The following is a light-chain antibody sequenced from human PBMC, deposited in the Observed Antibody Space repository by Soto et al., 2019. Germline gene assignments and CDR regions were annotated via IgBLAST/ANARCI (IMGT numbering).Light chain of an antibody. Sequence: QSVLTQPPSVSGAPGQRVTISCTGSSSDIGAGYDVHWYQQLPGTAPKLLIYDNNNRPSGVPDRFSGSKSGTSASLAITGLQAEDEADYYCQSYDNSLSGSYVFGTGTKLTVL. V-gene: IGLV1-40*01. CDR2: DNN. J-gene: IGLJ1*01. CDR1: SSDIGAGYD. CDR3: QSYDNSLSGSYV.